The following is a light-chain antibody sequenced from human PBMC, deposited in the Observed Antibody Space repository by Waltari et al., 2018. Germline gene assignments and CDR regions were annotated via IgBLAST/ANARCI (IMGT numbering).Light chain of an antibody. J-gene: IGLJ1*01. Sequence: SYELTQPPSVSVSPGQTASITCSGDKLGDKYACWYQQKPGKSPVLVIYQDNKRPSGIPERFSGSKSGNTATLTISGAQALDEADYYCQAWDNTTPVFGTGTKVTVL. CDR1: KLGDKY. V-gene: IGLV3-1*01. CDR3: QAWDNTTPV. CDR2: QDN.